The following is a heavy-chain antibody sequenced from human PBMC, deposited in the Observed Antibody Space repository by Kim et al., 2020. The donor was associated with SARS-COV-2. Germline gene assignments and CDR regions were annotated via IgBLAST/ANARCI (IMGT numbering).Heavy chain of an antibody. J-gene: IGHJ4*02. CDR3: ARGRRIAAAGTFDY. Sequence: GRSLRLSCAASGFTFSSYSMNWVRQAPGKGLEWVSSISSSSSYIYYADSVKGRFTISRDNAKNSLYLQMNSLRAEDTAVYYCARGRRIAAAGTFDYWGQGTLVTVSS. CDR2: ISSSSSYI. V-gene: IGHV3-21*01. D-gene: IGHD6-13*01. CDR1: GFTFSSYS.